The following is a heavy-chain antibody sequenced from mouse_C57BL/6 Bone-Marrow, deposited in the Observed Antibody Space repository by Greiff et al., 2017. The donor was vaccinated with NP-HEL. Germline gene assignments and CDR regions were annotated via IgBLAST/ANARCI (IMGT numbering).Heavy chain of an antibody. V-gene: IGHV14-3*01. Sequence: VQLQQSVAELVRPGASVKLSCTASGFNIKNTYMHWVKQRPEQGLEWIGRIDPANGNTKYAPKFQGKATITADTSSNTAYLQLSSLTSEDTAIYYCASSDYGSSYGYAMDYWGQGTSVTVSS. CDR1: GFNIKNTY. CDR2: IDPANGNT. CDR3: ASSDYGSSYGYAMDY. J-gene: IGHJ4*01. D-gene: IGHD1-1*01.